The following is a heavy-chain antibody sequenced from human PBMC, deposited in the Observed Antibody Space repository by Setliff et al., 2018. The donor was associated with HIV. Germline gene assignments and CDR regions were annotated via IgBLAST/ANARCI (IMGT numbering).Heavy chain of an antibody. CDR1: GFTFSSYS. CDR3: ARDRTSYGSGIFDF. D-gene: IGHD3-10*01. Sequence: GGSLRLSCAASGFTFSSYSMNWVRQAPGKGLEWVSSISSSSSYIYYADSVKGRFTISRDNSKNTLYLQVNGLRTEDTAVYYCARDRTSYGSGIFDFWGQGTLVTVSS. V-gene: IGHV3-21*01. CDR2: ISSSSSYI. J-gene: IGHJ4*02.